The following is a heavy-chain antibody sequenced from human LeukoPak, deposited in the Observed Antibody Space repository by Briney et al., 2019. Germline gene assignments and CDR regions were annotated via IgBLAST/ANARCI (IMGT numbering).Heavy chain of an antibody. CDR1: GGSISSYY. J-gene: IGHJ4*02. V-gene: IGHV4-4*07. Sequence: SETLSLTCTVSGGSISSYYWSWIRQPAGKGLEWIGRIYTSGSTNYNPSLKSRVTMSVDTSKNQFSLKLSSVTAADTAVYYCASAPHVDTAMVTVDYWGQGTLVTVSS. CDR2: IYTSGST. D-gene: IGHD5-18*01. CDR3: ASAPHVDTAMVTVDY.